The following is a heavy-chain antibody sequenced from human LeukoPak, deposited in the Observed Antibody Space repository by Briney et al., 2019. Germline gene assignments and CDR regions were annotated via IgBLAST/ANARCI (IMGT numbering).Heavy chain of an antibody. CDR1: GGSISSSSYY. Sequence: NPSETLSLTCTVSGGSISSSSYYWGWILQPPGKGLEWIGSIYYTGSTYYNPSLKSRVTISVDTSKNQFCLKLSSVTAADTAVYXXXXXXXXXXXXYYYDSSGHNWFDPWGQGTLVTVSS. V-gene: IGHV4-39*07. D-gene: IGHD3-22*01. CDR2: IYYTGST. J-gene: IGHJ5*02. CDR3: XXXXXXXXXXYYYDSSGHNWFDP.